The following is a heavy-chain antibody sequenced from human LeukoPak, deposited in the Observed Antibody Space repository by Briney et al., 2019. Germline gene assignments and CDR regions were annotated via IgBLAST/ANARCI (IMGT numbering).Heavy chain of an antibody. Sequence: RASVKVSCKASGYTFTSYDINWVRQATGQGLEWMGWMNPNSGNTGYAQKFQGRVTITRNTSISTAYMELSSLRSEDTAVYYCARGHKSVRGVRNPYYYYMDVWGKGTTVTVSS. J-gene: IGHJ6*03. CDR3: ARGHKSVRGVRNPYYYYMDV. V-gene: IGHV1-8*03. CDR1: GYTFTSYD. D-gene: IGHD3-10*01. CDR2: MNPNSGNT.